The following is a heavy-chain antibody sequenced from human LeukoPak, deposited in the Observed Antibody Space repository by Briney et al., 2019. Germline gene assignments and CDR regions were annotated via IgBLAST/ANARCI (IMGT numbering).Heavy chain of an antibody. D-gene: IGHD3-10*01. J-gene: IGHJ4*02. V-gene: IGHV1-69*01. CDR2: IIPSFRKP. Sequence: SVKVSCKASGGTFSSDGITWVRQAPGQGLEWMEGIIPSFRKPDYAKKFQGRVTLTADESTSAAYMELSSLRSEDTAVYYCAREGLFTMVRRGTLDNWGQGTLVTVSS. CDR3: AREGLFTMVRRGTLDN. CDR1: GGTFSSDG.